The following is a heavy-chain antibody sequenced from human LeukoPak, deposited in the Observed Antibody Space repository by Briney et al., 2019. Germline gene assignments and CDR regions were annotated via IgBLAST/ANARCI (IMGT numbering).Heavy chain of an antibody. D-gene: IGHD3-3*01. CDR2: IYYSGTT. Sequence: SETLSLTCTVSGGSISSYYWSWLRQPPGKGLEWIGYIYYSGTTNYNPSLKSRVTISVDTSKNQFSLKLNSVTAADTAVYYCARDRSDYYGMDVWGKGTTVTVSS. CDR1: GGSISSYY. CDR3: ARDRSDYYGMDV. J-gene: IGHJ6*04. V-gene: IGHV4-59*01.